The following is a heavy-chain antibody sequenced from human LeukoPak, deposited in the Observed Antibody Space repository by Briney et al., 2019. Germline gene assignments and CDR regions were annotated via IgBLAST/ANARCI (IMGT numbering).Heavy chain of an antibody. Sequence: SQTLSLTCTVSGCSISSGGYYWIWIRQHPGKALEWIGYIYYSGSTYYNPSLKSRVTISVDTSKNQFSLKLNSVTAADTAVYYCARESIAAASDSWGQGTLVTVSS. CDR3: ARESIAAASDS. J-gene: IGHJ4*02. CDR2: IYYSGST. D-gene: IGHD6-13*01. V-gene: IGHV4-31*03. CDR1: GCSISSGGYY.